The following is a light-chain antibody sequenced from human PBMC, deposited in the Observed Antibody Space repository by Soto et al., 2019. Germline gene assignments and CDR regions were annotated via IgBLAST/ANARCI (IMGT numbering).Light chain of an antibody. J-gene: IGKJ5*01. V-gene: IGKV3D-15*01. CDR2: DAS. CDR1: QSVGYS. CDR3: QQYNNWPPIT. Sequence: ENVLTQSPGTLSLSPGARATLSCRASQSVGYSLAWYQQRPGQAPRLLIYDASNRATGIPARFSGSGSGTDFTLTISSLQSEDFAVYYCQQYNNWPPITFGQGTRLEIK.